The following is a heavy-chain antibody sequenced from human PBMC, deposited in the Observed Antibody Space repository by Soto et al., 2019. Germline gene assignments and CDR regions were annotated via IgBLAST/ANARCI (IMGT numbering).Heavy chain of an antibody. V-gene: IGHV1-3*01. D-gene: IGHD6-6*01. CDR3: ARDLIAARRVQYGMDV. J-gene: IGHJ6*02. CDR1: GYSFSTYA. CDR2: INGGTGTA. Sequence: ASVKVSCKASGYSFSTYAMHWVRQAPGQSLEWMGWINGGTGTANYAQKFQGRVTITADESTSTAYMELSSLRSEDTAVYYCARDLIAARRVQYGMDVWGQGTTVTVSS.